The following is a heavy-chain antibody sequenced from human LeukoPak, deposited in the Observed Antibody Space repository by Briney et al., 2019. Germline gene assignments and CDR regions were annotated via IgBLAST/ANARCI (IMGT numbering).Heavy chain of an antibody. D-gene: IGHD3-9*01. J-gene: IGHJ6*02. CDR2: TYYSGST. CDR3: ARHVLRYFVPYYGIDV. Sequence: PSETLSLTCTVSGGSISSSSYYWGWIRQPPGKGLEWIGSTYYSGSTYYNPSLKSRVTISVDTSKNQFSLKLSSVTAADTAVYYCARHVLRYFVPYYGIDVWGQGTTVTVSS. CDR1: GGSISSSSYY. V-gene: IGHV4-39*01.